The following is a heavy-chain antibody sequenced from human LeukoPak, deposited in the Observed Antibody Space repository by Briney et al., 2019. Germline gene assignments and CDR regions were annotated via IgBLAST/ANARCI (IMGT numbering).Heavy chain of an antibody. Sequence: SETLSLTCTVCGGSISSGDYYWSWIRQPPGKGLEWIGYIYYSGSTYYNPSLKSRVTISVDTSKNQFSLKLSSVTAADTAVYYCARAMTTTDRYFDLWGRGTLVTVSS. CDR1: GGSISSGDYY. V-gene: IGHV4-30-4*01. CDR3: ARAMTTTDRYFDL. D-gene: IGHD4-17*01. CDR2: IYYSGST. J-gene: IGHJ2*01.